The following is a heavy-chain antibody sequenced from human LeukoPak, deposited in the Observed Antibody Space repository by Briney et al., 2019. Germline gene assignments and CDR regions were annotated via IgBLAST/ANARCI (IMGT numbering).Heavy chain of an antibody. CDR1: GYIFFNYG. D-gene: IGHD3-22*01. CDR2: ISPNNGNT. J-gene: IGHJ4*02. V-gene: IGHV1-18*01. Sequence: GASVKVSCKASGYIFFNYGISWVRQAPGQGLEWMGWISPNNGNTDFAQNFQDRVTMTTDTSTNTVYMELRSLRSDDTAVYYCARAYYDSSGYPSGYWGQGTLVTVSS. CDR3: ARAYYDSSGYPSGY.